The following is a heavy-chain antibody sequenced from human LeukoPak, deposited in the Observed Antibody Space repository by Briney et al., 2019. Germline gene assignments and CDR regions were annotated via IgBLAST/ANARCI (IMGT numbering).Heavy chain of an antibody. CDR1: GGSFSGYY. Sequence: SETLSLTCADYGGSFSGYYWNWIRQPPGKGLEWIGEITYSGSTSYNPSLKSRVTISVDTSKNQFSLKLTSVTAADTAVYYCARSHDYSTSLAFDVWGQGTMVTVSS. CDR2: ITYSGST. CDR3: ARSHDYSTSLAFDV. V-gene: IGHV4-34*01. J-gene: IGHJ3*01. D-gene: IGHD4-11*01.